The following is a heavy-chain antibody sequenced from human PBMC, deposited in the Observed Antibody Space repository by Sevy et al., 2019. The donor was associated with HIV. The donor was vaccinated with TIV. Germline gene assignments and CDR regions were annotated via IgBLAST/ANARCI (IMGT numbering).Heavy chain of an antibody. CDR2: ISYASSKT. CDR1: GFTFRKYA. V-gene: IGHV3-30*04. Sequence: GGSLRLSCAASGFTFRKYAMHWIRQAPGKGLESVAVISYASSKTYHADSVKGRFIVSRDNSKNTLYLQMNSLRPEDTALYYCTRDGGGDYFDYWGQGTLVTVSS. D-gene: IGHD2-15*01. CDR3: TRDGGGDYFDY. J-gene: IGHJ4*02.